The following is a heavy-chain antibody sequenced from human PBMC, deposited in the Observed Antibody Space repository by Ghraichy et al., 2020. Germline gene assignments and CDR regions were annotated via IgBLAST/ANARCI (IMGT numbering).Heavy chain of an antibody. D-gene: IGHD1-1*01. CDR2: LYNDGDT. CDR1: GGSITSYH. V-gene: IGHV4-59*01. Sequence: SETLSLTCNVSGGSITSYHWSWLRQPPGRGLEYIGCLYNDGDTNYSPSLKSRVAISIDTSNNHFSLKLSSVSAADTAVYYCARAMMYNNGWPYFESWGQGTLVTVSS. CDR3: ARAMMYNNGWPYFES. J-gene: IGHJ5*01.